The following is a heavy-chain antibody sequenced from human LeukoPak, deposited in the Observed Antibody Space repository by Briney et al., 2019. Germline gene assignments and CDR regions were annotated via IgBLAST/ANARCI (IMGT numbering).Heavy chain of an antibody. Sequence: PSETLSLTCSVSGGSISSYYWSWIRQPPGKGLEWIGYIYYSGTTYYNPSLKSRVTISVDTSKNQFSLKLSSVTAADTAVYYCARSLSKLGSLNFFDYWGQGTLVTVSS. D-gene: IGHD7-27*01. J-gene: IGHJ4*02. CDR1: GGSISSYY. CDR3: ARSLSKLGSLNFFDY. CDR2: IYYSGTT. V-gene: IGHV4-59*06.